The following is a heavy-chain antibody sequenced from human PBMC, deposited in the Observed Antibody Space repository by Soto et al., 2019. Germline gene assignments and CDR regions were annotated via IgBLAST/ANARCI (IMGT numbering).Heavy chain of an antibody. D-gene: IGHD3-16*01. J-gene: IGHJ5*02. CDR2: IWYDGSNK. CDR1: GFTFSSYG. Sequence: GGSLRLSCAASGFTFSSYGMHWVRQAPGKGLEWVAVIWYDGSNKYYADSVKGRFTISRDNSKNTLYLQMNSLRAEDTAVYYCAKEGLRWSFENWFDPWGQGTLVTVSS. V-gene: IGHV3-33*06. CDR3: AKEGLRWSFENWFDP.